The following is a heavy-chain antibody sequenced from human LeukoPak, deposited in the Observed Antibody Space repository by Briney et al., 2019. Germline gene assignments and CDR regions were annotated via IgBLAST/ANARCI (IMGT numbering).Heavy chain of an antibody. CDR2: INSEGSRT. J-gene: IGHJ4*02. CDR3: ARDHCSGANCQVALYY. CDR1: GFTFSGYW. Sequence: PGGSLRLSCAASGFTFSGYWMHWVRQAPGKGLVWVSRINSEGSRTFYADSVKGRFTISRDNAKNTLYLQMNSLRAEDTAVYYCARDHCSGANCQVALYYWGQGTLVAVSS. D-gene: IGHD2-15*01. V-gene: IGHV3-74*01.